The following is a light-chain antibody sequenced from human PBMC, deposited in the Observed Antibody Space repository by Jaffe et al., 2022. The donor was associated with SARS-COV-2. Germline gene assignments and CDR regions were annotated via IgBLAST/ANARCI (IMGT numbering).Light chain of an antibody. J-gene: IGKJ4*01. Sequence: EVVLTQSPGTLSLFPGERATLSCRASQSMSSDYLAWYQQRPGQAPRLLIYGPSLRAAGIPARFSGSGSGTDFTLTISRLESEDFAVYYCQQYGSSPLTFGGGTKVEIK. V-gene: IGKV3-20*01. CDR2: GPS. CDR3: QQYGSSPLT. CDR1: QSMSSDY.